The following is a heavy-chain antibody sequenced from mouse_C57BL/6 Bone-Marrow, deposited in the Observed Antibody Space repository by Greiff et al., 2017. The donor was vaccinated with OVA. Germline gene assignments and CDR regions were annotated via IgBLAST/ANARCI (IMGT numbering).Heavy chain of an antibody. J-gene: IGHJ2*01. CDR1: GYTFTDYE. CDR3: TRVGITTVVRDY. CDR2: IDPETGGT. Sequence: VQGVESGAELVRPGASVTLSCKASGYTFTDYEMHWVKQTPVHGLEWIGAIDPETGGTAYNQKFKGKAILTADKSSSTAYMELRSLTSEDSAVYYCTRVGITTVVRDYWGQGTTLTVSS. V-gene: IGHV1-15*01. D-gene: IGHD1-1*01.